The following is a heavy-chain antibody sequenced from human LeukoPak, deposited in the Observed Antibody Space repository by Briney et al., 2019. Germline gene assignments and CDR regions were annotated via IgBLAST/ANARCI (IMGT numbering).Heavy chain of an antibody. D-gene: IGHD2-8*02. J-gene: IGHJ4*02. V-gene: IGHV4-34*01. CDR1: GGSFSGYY. CDR2: INHSGST. CDR3: ARVLWWSSFYFDY. Sequence: SETLSLTCAVYGGSFSGYYWSWIRQPPRKGLEWIGEINHSGSTNYNPSLKSRVTISVDTSKNQFSLKLSSVTAADTAVYYCARVLWWSSFYFDYWGQGTLVTVSS.